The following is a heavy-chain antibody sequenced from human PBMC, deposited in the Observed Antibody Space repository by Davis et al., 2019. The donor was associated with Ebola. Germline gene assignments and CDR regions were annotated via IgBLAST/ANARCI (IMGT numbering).Heavy chain of an antibody. J-gene: IGHJ4*02. CDR1: GYTFTSYA. V-gene: IGHV1-3*01. Sequence: ASVTVSCKASGYTFTSYAMHWVRQAPGQRLEWMGWINAGNGNTKYSQKFQGRVTITRDTSASTAYMELSSLRSDDTALYYCARGAQWLGMPFDYWGQGTLVTVSS. CDR2: INAGNGNT. D-gene: IGHD6-19*01. CDR3: ARGAQWLGMPFDY.